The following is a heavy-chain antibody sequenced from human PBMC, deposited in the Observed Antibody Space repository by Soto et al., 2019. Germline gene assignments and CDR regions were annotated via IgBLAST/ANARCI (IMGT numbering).Heavy chain of an antibody. Sequence: QLLQSGPEVKKPGASVNISCKAFGYNFPSYGINWVRQAPGQGFEWMGWISANYGDTKYAQKFQDRITMTKDTSTTTVYMELRSLTSDDTAVYFCARRSYSYGTFDYWGQGALVTVSS. D-gene: IGHD3-16*01. CDR3: ARRSYSYGTFDY. CDR1: GYNFPSYG. V-gene: IGHV1-18*01. CDR2: ISANYGDT. J-gene: IGHJ4*02.